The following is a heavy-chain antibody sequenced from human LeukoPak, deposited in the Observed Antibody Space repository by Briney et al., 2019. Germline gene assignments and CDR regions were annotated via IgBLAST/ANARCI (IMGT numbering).Heavy chain of an antibody. J-gene: IGHJ4*02. CDR2: IYHSGRT. CDR1: GGSISSSSYY. Sequence: SETLSLTCTVSGGSISSSSYYWSWIRQPRGKGLEWIGYIYHSGRTYYNPSLKSRVTISVDRSKNQFSLKLSSVTAADTAVYYCARGRKVLRFLEWSPYYFDYWGQGTLVTVSS. V-gene: IGHV4-30-2*01. D-gene: IGHD3-3*01. CDR3: ARGRKVLRFLEWSPYYFDY.